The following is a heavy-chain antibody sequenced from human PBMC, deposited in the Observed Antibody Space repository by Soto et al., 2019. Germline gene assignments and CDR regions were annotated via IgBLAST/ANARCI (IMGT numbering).Heavy chain of an antibody. CDR2: ISGSGGST. V-gene: IGHV3-23*01. CDR1: GFTFSSYA. CDR3: AKSIAAFRPDYYYYGMDV. Sequence: LRLSCAASGFTFSSYAMSWVRQAPGKGLEWVSAISGSGGSTYYADSVKGRFTISRDNSKNTLYLQMNSLRAEDTAVYYCAKSIAAFRPDYYYYGMDVWGQGTTVTVSS. J-gene: IGHJ6*02. D-gene: IGHD6-6*01.